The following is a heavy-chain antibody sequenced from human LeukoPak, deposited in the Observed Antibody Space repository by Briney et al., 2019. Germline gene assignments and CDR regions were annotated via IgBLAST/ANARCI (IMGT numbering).Heavy chain of an antibody. CDR1: GGSISSYY. J-gene: IGHJ4*02. CDR3: ARRTDAGGFWSGYYLGRYYFDY. CDR2: IYYSGST. D-gene: IGHD3-3*01. Sequence: PSETPSLTCTVSGGSISSYYWSWIRQPPGKGLEWIGYIYYSGSTNYNPSLKSRVTISVDTSKNQFSLKLSSVTAADTAVYYCARRTDAGGFWSGYYLGRYYFDYWGQGTLVTVSS. V-gene: IGHV4-59*08.